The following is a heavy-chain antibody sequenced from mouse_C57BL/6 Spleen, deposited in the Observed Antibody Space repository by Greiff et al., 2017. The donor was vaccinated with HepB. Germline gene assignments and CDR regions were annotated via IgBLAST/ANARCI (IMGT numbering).Heavy chain of an antibody. CDR2: IDPSDSYT. CDR1: GYTFTSYW. V-gene: IGHV1-69*01. J-gene: IGHJ4*01. D-gene: IGHD1-1*01. CDR3: AREYYGSRDYAMDY. Sequence: VQLQQPGAELVMPGASVKLSCKASGYTFTSYWMHWVKQRPGQGLEWIGEIDPSDSYTNYNQKFKGKSTLTVDKSSSTAYMQLSSLTSEDSAVYYCAREYYGSRDYAMDYWGQGTSVTVSS.